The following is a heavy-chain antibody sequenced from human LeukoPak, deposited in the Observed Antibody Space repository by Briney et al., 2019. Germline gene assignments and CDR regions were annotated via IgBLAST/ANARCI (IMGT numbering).Heavy chain of an antibody. J-gene: IGHJ3*02. CDR3: ARMVAATPWGAFDI. CDR1: GGSISSYY. CDR2: IYYGGST. Sequence: SETLSLTCTVSGGSISSYYWSWIRQPPGKGLEWIGYIYYGGSTNYNPSLKSRVTISVDTSKNQFSLKLSSVTAADTAVYYCARMVAATPWGAFDIWGQGTMVTVSS. V-gene: IGHV4-59*08. D-gene: IGHD2-15*01.